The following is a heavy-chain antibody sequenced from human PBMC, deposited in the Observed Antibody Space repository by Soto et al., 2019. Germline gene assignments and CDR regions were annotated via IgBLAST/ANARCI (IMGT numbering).Heavy chain of an antibody. CDR3: ARSYSYGYYYYYYGMDV. CDR2: IYYSGST. Sequence: SETLSLTCTVSGGSISSSSYYWGWIRQPPGKGLEWIGSIYYSGSTYYNPSLKSRVTISVDTSKNQFSLKLSSVTAADTAVYYCARSYSYGYYYYYYGMDVWGQGTTVTVSS. D-gene: IGHD5-18*01. CDR1: GGSISSSSYY. J-gene: IGHJ6*02. V-gene: IGHV4-39*01.